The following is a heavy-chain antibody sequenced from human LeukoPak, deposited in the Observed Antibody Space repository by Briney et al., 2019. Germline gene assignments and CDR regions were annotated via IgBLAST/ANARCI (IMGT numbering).Heavy chain of an antibody. CDR1: GFTFTNTW. V-gene: IGHV3-15*07. CDR2: IKSANDGGTI. Sequence: PGGSLRLSCSASGFTFTNTWMNWVRQSPGEGLEWVARIKSANDGGTIDYAAPVRGRFAISRDDSKSTLYLQMNSLKTEDTAVYYCTQSNYWGQGALVTVSS. J-gene: IGHJ4*02. CDR3: TQSNY.